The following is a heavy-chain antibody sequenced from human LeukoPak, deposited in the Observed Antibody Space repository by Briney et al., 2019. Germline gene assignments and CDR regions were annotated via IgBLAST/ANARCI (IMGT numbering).Heavy chain of an antibody. Sequence: SETLSLTCTVSGGSISSYYWSWIRQPAGKGLEWIGRIYTSGSTNYNPSLKSRVTMSVDTSKNQFSLKLSSVTAADTAVYYCARYAPSGYYDNWFDPWGQGTPVTVSS. D-gene: IGHD3-22*01. CDR3: ARYAPSGYYDNWFDP. CDR1: GGSISSYY. V-gene: IGHV4-4*07. J-gene: IGHJ5*02. CDR2: IYTSGST.